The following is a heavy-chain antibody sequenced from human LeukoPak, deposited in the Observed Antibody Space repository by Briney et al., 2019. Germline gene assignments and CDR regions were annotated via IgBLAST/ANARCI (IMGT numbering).Heavy chain of an antibody. V-gene: IGHV3-74*01. CDR3: ARDLMGIAYRGAFYY. CDR1: GFTFTTFW. Sequence: GGSLRLSCATSGFTFTTFWMHWVRQAPGKGLVWVSRINHDGSSANYADSVKGRFTISRDNAKNTVYLQMNSLRAEDTAVYYCARDLMGIAYRGAFYYWGQGTLVTVSS. J-gene: IGHJ4*02. D-gene: IGHD6-13*01. CDR2: INHDGSSA.